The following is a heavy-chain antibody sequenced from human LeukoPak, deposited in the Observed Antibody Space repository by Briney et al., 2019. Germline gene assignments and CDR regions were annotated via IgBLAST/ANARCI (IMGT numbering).Heavy chain of an antibody. CDR3: ARGFGSYGSGSGLVGA. J-gene: IGHJ5*02. CDR2: IIPIFGTA. Sequence: SVKVSCKASGGTFSSYAISWVRQAPGQGLEWMGGIIPIFGTANYAQKFQGRVTITADESTSTAYMQLSSLRSEDTAVYYCARGFGSYGSGSGLVGAWGQGTLVTVSS. V-gene: IGHV1-69*13. D-gene: IGHD3-10*01. CDR1: GGTFSSYA.